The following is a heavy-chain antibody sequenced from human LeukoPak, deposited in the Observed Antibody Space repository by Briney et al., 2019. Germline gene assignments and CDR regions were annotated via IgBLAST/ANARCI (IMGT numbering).Heavy chain of an antibody. CDR2: IYSGGST. Sequence: GGSLRLSCAASGFTVSSNYMSWVRRAPGKGLEWVSVIYSGGSTYYADSVKGRFTISRDNSKNTLYLQMNSLRAEDTAVYYCARVISVAGLDVWGQGTTVTVSS. V-gene: IGHV3-53*01. D-gene: IGHD6-19*01. CDR3: ARVISVAGLDV. CDR1: GFTVSSNY. J-gene: IGHJ6*02.